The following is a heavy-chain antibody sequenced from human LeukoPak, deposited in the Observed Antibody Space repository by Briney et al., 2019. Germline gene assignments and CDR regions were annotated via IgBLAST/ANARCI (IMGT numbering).Heavy chain of an antibody. CDR2: IHPSGGST. D-gene: IGHD5-24*01. CDR1: GYTFTIYY. Sequence: ASVTVSCTASGYTFTIYYMHWVRQAPGLELEWMGIIHPSGGSTSYAQKFQGRGTMTRDTSTSTVYMERSSLRCEDTAVYYCARNPVATKYFDYWGQGTLVTVSS. J-gene: IGHJ4*02. V-gene: IGHV1-46*01. CDR3: ARNPVATKYFDY.